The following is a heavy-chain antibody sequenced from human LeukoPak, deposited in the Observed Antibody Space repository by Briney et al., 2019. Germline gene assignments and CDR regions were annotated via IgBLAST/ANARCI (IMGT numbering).Heavy chain of an antibody. J-gene: IGHJ5*02. D-gene: IGHD3-16*01. V-gene: IGHV4-59*08. CDR1: GGSMTNYY. CDR3: ARHASNEYSSAYYFDP. CDR2: IYYSGST. Sequence: SETLSLTCTVSGGSMTNYYWSWIRQPPGKGLEWIGYIYYSGSTNYNPSFTSRVTISADTSKNQFALKLRSVTAADTAVYYCARHASNEYSSAYYFDPWGQGTLVTVSS.